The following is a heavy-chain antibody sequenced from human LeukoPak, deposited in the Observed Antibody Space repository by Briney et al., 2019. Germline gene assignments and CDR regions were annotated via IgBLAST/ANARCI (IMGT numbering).Heavy chain of an antibody. J-gene: IGHJ4*02. CDR1: GDSISSYY. CDR3: ARLTRLSTSHDRYCLDY. V-gene: IGHV4-4*09. Sequence: SETLSLTCTVSGDSISSYYWSWIRQPPGKGLEWIGYIYTSGGTNYIPSLKGRVTISIDTSKNQFSLKLSSVTAADSAVYYCARLTRLSTSHDRYCLDYWGQGTLVTVSS. CDR2: IYTSGGT. D-gene: IGHD6-6*01.